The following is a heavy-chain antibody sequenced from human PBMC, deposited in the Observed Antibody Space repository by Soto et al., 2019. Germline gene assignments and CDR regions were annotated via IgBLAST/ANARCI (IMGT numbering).Heavy chain of an antibody. D-gene: IGHD2-2*03. J-gene: IGHJ6*02. Sequence: GASVKVSCKASGFTFTSSAMQWVRQARRQRLEWIGWIVVGSDNTNYAQKFQERVTITRDMSTSTAYMELSSLRSEDTAVYYCARLNGYCVSTKCHGYYGMDVWGQGTTVTVSS. V-gene: IGHV1-58*02. CDR3: ARLNGYCVSTKCHGYYGMDV. CDR2: IVVGSDNT. CDR1: GFTFTSSA.